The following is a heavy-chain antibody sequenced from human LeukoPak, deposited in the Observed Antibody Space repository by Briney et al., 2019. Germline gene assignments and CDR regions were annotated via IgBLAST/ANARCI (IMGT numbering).Heavy chain of an antibody. V-gene: IGHV4-30-2*01. J-gene: IGHJ3*02. CDR3: ATGGFVVSDAFDI. D-gene: IGHD3-16*01. CDR1: GGSISSGGYS. CDR2: IYHSGST. Sequence: PSQTLSLTCSVSGGSISSGGYSGSWIRQPPGKGLEWIGYIYHSGSTYYNPSLKSRVTISVDRSKNQFSLKLSSVTAADTAVYYCATGGFVVSDAFDIWGQGTMVTVSS.